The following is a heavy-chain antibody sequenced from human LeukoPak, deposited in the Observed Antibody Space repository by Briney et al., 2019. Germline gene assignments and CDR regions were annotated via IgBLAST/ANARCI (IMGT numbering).Heavy chain of an antibody. D-gene: IGHD7-27*01. CDR3: ATVAGFWGGGPYYFDY. V-gene: IGHV1-24*01. J-gene: IGHJ4*02. CDR1: GYTLTELS. Sequence: GASVKVSCKVSGYTLTELSMHWVRQAPGKGLERMGGFDPEDGETIYAQKFQGRVTMTEDTSTDTAYMELSSLRSEDTAVYYCATVAGFWGGGPYYFDYWGQGTLVTVSS. CDR2: FDPEDGET.